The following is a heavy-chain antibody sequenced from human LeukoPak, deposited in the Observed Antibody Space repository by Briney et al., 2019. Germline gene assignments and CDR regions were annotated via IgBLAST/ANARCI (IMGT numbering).Heavy chain of an antibody. D-gene: IGHD5-18*01. CDR3: AGSGYSYGHFLDY. CDR2: IYHSGST. V-gene: IGHV4-4*02. CDR1: GGSISSSNW. J-gene: IGHJ4*02. Sequence: PSGTLSLTCAVTGGSISSSNWWSWVRQPPGKGLEWIGEIYHSGSTNYNPSLKSRVTISVDKPKNQFSLKLSSVTAADTAVYYCAGSGYSYGHFLDYWGQGTLVTVSS.